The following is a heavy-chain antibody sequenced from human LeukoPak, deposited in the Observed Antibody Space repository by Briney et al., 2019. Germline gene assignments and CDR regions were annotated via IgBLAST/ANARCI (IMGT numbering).Heavy chain of an antibody. CDR2: ISGSGGST. V-gene: IGHV3-23*01. CDR3: AKVGAVVAALYFAC. CDR1: GFTFSSYA. D-gene: IGHD2-15*01. J-gene: IGHJ4*02. Sequence: PGGSLRLSCAASGFTFSSYAMSWVRQAPGKGLEWVSAISGSGGSTYYADSVKGRFTISRDNSKDTLYLQINSLRAEDTAVYYCAKVGAVVAALYFACWGQGTLVTVAS.